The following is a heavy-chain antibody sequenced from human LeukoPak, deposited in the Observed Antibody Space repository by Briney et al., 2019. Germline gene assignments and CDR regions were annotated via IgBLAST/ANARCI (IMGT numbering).Heavy chain of an antibody. V-gene: IGHV4-4*07. CDR3: ARDYLVGAPLDS. Sequence: SETPSLTCTVSGVSVTNYYWAWIRQPAGKGLEWIGRMYISGSTNYNPSLKSRVTISIDKTKNQFSLKLRSVTAADTAVYYCARDYLVGAPLDSWGQGTLVTVSP. J-gene: IGHJ4*02. CDR2: MYISGST. CDR1: GVSVTNYY. D-gene: IGHD1-26*01.